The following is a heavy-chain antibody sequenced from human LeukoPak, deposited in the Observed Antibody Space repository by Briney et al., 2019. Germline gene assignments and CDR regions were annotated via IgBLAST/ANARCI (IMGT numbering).Heavy chain of an antibody. Sequence: SETLSLTCTVSGGSISSSSYYWGWIRQPPGKGLEWIGYIYYSGSTNYNPSLKSRVTISVDTSKNQFSLKLSSVTAADTAVYYCARIRYYYGSGSSLAAGFDAFDIWGQGTMVTVSS. D-gene: IGHD3-10*01. CDR3: ARIRYYYGSGSSLAAGFDAFDI. V-gene: IGHV4-61*05. CDR1: GGSISSSSYY. CDR2: IYYSGST. J-gene: IGHJ3*02.